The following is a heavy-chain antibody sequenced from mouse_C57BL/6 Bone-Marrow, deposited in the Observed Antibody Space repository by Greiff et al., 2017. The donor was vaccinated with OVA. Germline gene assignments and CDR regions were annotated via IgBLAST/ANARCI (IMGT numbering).Heavy chain of an antibody. Sequence: VKLQQPGAELVKPGASVKVSCKASGYTFTSYWMHWVKQRPGQGLEWIGRIHPTDSDTNYNQKFKGKATLTVDKSSSTAYMQLSSLTSEDSAVYYCAIGKDIYYGNHSDYWGQGTTLTVSS. CDR3: AIGKDIYYGNHSDY. CDR2: IHPTDSDT. V-gene: IGHV1-74*01. D-gene: IGHD2-1*01. J-gene: IGHJ2*01. CDR1: GYTFTSYW.